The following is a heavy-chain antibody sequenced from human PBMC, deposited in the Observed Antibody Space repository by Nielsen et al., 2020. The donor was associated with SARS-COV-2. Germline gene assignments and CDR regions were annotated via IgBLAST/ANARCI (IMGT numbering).Heavy chain of an antibody. J-gene: IGHJ3*02. D-gene: IGHD1-26*01. V-gene: IGHV4-39*07. CDR1: GGSISSSSYY. CDR3: ARPSAAAAFDI. CDR2: IYYSGST. Sequence: SETLSLTCTVSGGSISSSSYYWGWIRQPPGKGLEWIGSIYYSGSTYYNPSLKSRVTISVDTSKNQFSLKLSSVTAADTAVYYCARPSAAAAFDIWGQGTMVTVSS.